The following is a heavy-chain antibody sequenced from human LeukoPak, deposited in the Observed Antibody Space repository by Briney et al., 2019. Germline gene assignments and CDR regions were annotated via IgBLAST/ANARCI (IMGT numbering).Heavy chain of an antibody. J-gene: IGHJ4*02. V-gene: IGHV3-7*01. CDR2: IKEDGSEK. D-gene: IGHD5-18*01. Sequence: QPSETLSLTCAVYGGSFSGYYWSWVRQAPGKGLEWVANIKEDGSEKYYVDSVKGRFSISRDNAKNSLYLQMSSLRAEDTAVYYCARDRWGYSYGGDWGQGTLVTVSS. CDR1: GGSFSGYY. CDR3: ARDRWGYSYGGD.